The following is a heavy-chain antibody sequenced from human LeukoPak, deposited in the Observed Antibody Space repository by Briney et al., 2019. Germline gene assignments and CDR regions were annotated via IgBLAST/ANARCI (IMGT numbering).Heavy chain of an antibody. Sequence: GGSLRLSCAASGFTFSDYYMSWIRQAPGKGREWVSYISSSGSTIYYADSVKGRFTISRDNAKNSLYLQMNSLRAEDTAVYYCARDQGIYTAMVTGFDYWGQGTLVTVSS. V-gene: IGHV3-11*01. D-gene: IGHD5-18*01. CDR3: ARDQGIYTAMVTGFDY. CDR1: GFTFSDYY. J-gene: IGHJ4*02. CDR2: ISSSGSTI.